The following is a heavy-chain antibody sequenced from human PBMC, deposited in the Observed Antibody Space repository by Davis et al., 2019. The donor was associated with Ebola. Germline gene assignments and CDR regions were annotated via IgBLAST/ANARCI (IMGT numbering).Heavy chain of an antibody. CDR1: GFTFSSYW. V-gene: IGHV3-7*03. D-gene: IGHD1-26*01. CDR3: ARSYSGSRIYDY. CDR2: IKQDGSEK. J-gene: IGHJ4*02. Sequence: PGGSLRLSCAASGFTFSSYWMSWVRQAPGKGLEWVANIKQDGSEKYYVDSVKGRFSISRDNAKNSLYLQMNGLRAEDTAVYYCARSYSGSRIYDYWGQGTLVTVSS.